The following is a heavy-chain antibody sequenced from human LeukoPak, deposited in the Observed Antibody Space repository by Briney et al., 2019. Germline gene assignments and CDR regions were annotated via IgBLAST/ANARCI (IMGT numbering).Heavy chain of an antibody. J-gene: IGHJ4*02. V-gene: IGHV3-66*01. CDR3: AREVCSSSCPFDY. Sequence: PGGSLRLSCAASGFTFSSDWMTWVRQAPGKGLEWVSVIYSGGSTYYADSVKGRFTISRDNSKNTLYLQMNSLRAEDTAVYYCAREVCSSSCPFDYWGQGTLVTVSS. D-gene: IGHD6-13*01. CDR1: GFTFSSDW. CDR2: IYSGGST.